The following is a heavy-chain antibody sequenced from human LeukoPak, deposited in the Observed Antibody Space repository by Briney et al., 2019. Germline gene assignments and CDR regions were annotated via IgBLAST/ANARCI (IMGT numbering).Heavy chain of an antibody. Sequence: ASVKVSCKASGYTFTDYYIHWVRQAPGQGLEWIGWINPNSGGTNYAQKFQGRITMTRDTSISTAYMELSSVRSDDTAVYYCARVGATYSGDPWGQGTLVTVSS. V-gene: IGHV1-2*02. CDR2: INPNSGGT. J-gene: IGHJ5*02. D-gene: IGHD1-26*01. CDR1: GYTFTDYY. CDR3: ARVGATYSGDP.